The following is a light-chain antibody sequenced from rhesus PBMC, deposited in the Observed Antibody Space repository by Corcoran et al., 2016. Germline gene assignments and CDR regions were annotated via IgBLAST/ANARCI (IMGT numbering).Light chain of an antibody. CDR3: HQYNSAPYS. V-gene: IGKV1-21*01. J-gene: IGKJ2*01. CDR1: QGISRW. Sequence: DIQMTQSPSSLSASVGDRVTITCRASQGISRWLAWYQQKPGKAPKLLIYKASSLQSGVPSRFSGSGSGTDFTLTINSLQPEDFATSYFHQYNSAPYSFGPGTKVGLK. CDR2: KAS.